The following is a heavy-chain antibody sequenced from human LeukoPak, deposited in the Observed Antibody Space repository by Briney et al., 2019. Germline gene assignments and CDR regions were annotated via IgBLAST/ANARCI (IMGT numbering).Heavy chain of an antibody. Sequence: GGSLRLSCAASGFTFSSYSMNWVRQAPGKGLEWVSSISSSSSYIYYADSVKGRFTISRDNAKNSLYLQMNSLRAEDTAVYYCASSLAGSSWQTRYYFDYWGQGTLATVSS. CDR2: ISSSSSYI. J-gene: IGHJ4*02. CDR1: GFTFSSYS. D-gene: IGHD6-13*01. CDR3: ASSLAGSSWQTRYYFDY. V-gene: IGHV3-21*01.